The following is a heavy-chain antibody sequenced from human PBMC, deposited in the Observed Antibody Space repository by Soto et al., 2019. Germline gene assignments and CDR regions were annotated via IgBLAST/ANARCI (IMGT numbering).Heavy chain of an antibody. D-gene: IGHD3-10*01. CDR3: AKKGSPRWFGDPLDS. V-gene: IGHV4-34*01. CDR1: GGSFSGYY. CDR2: INHSGST. J-gene: IGHJ4*02. Sequence: SETLSLTCAVYGGSFSGYYWSWIRQPPGKGLEWIGEINHSGSTYYNPSLKSRVTISVDTSKNQFSVKLSSVTAADTAVYYCAKKGSPRWFGDPLDSWGQGSQVTVSS.